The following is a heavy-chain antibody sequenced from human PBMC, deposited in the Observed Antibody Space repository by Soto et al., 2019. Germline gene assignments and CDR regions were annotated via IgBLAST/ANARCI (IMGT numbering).Heavy chain of an antibody. J-gene: IGHJ4*02. CDR2: IHWNDDK. V-gene: IGHV2-5*01. CDR3: AHRPPEDILTGYRAYYFDY. CDR1: GFSLYTPGVG. Sequence: QITLKESGPTLVKPTQTLTLTCTFSGFSLYTPGVGVGWIRQPPGKALEWLTLIHWNDDKRYSPSLENRLTITKDASKSQVVLTMTNVDPVDSATYYCAHRPPEDILTGYRAYYFDYWGQGSLVTVSS. D-gene: IGHD3-9*01.